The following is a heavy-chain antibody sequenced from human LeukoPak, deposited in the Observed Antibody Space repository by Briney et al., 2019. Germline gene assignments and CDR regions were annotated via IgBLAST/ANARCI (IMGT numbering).Heavy chain of an antibody. CDR2: MNPNSGNT. CDR3: ARARNGGFWSGYRYYFDY. CDR1: GYTFTSYD. D-gene: IGHD3-3*01. Sequence: ASLKVSCKASGYTFTSYDINWVRQATGQGRDWIGWMNPNSGNTGYAQKFQGRVTMTRNTSISTAYMELSSLRSEDTDVYYCARARNGGFWSGYRYYFDYWGQGTLVTVSS. V-gene: IGHV1-8*01. J-gene: IGHJ4*02.